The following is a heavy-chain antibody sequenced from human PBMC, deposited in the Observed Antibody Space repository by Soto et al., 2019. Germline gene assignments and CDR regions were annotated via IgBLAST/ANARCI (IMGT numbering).Heavy chain of an antibody. CDR1: GFIFSDHY. J-gene: IGHJ4*02. CDR2: IRNKANSYTT. D-gene: IGHD4-4*01. CDR3: SRAGILTTPYYFDY. V-gene: IGHV3-72*01. Sequence: EVQLVESGGGLFQPGGSLRLSCAASGFIFSDHYMDWVRQAPGKGLEWVGRIRNKANSYTTEYAASVKGRFTISRDDSKNSLYLQMNSLRTEDTALYFCSRAGILTTPYYFDYWGLGSLVTVSP.